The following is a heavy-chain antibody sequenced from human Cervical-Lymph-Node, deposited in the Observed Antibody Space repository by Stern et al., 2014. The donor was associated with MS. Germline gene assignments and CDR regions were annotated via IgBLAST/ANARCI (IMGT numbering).Heavy chain of an antibody. CDR1: GFRFDDYA. D-gene: IGHD2-15*01. CDR2: ISWSSGKI. CDR3: ARAIGFCSGGNCEPYYYYGIDV. J-gene: IGHJ6*02. V-gene: IGHV3-9*01. Sequence: EVQLEESGGDLVQPGRSLRLSCAASGFRFDDYAMYWVRQAPGKGPEWVSGISWSSGKIGYADSVKGRFTISRDNVKNSLFLQMNSLRSEDTASYYCARAIGFCSGGNCEPYYYYGIDVWGQGTRVTVSS.